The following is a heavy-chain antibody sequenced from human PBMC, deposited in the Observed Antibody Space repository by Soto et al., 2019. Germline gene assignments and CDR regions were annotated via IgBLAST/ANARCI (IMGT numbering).Heavy chain of an antibody. D-gene: IGHD3-9*01. V-gene: IGHV2-5*02. CDR3: AHTNYDILTGYYPRIYFHH. Sequence: QITLKESGPPLVKPTQTLTLTCTFSGFSLSTSGVGVGWIRQPPEKALEWLALIYWDDNKRYSPSLKSRLTISQDTSKSQVLLTMTNRDPVDTGTYYCAHTNYDILTGYYPRIYFHHWGQGTLVTVSS. CDR1: GFSLSTSGVG. CDR2: IYWDDNK. J-gene: IGHJ1*01.